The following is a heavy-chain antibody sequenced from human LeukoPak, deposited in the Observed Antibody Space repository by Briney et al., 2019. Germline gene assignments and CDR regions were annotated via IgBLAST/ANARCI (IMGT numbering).Heavy chain of an antibody. Sequence: SETLSLTCTVSGGSISSGSYYWSWIRQPAGKGLEWIGRIYTSGSTNYNPSLKSRVTISVDTSKNQFSLKMSSVTAADTAVYYCAGYGSGSYYSPFDPWGQGTLVTVSS. CDR2: IYTSGST. D-gene: IGHD3-10*01. V-gene: IGHV4-61*02. J-gene: IGHJ5*02. CDR3: AGYGSGSYYSPFDP. CDR1: GGSISSGSYY.